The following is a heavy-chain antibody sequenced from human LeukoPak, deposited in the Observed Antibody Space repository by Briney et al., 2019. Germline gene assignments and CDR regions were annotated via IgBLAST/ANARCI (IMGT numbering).Heavy chain of an antibody. D-gene: IGHD5-12*01. V-gene: IGHV4-61*02. J-gene: IGHJ4*02. CDR3: ARDRTAGWLSSTLLDY. Sequence: NPSETLSLTCTVSGGSISSSSYYWGWIRQPAGKGLEWIGRIYTSGSTNYNPSLKSRVTMSVDTSKNQFSLKLSSVTAADTAVYYCARDRTAGWLSSTLLDYWGQGTLVTVSS. CDR1: GGSISSSSYY. CDR2: IYTSGST.